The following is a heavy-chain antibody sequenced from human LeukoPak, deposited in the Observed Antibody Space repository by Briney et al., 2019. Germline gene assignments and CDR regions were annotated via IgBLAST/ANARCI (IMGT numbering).Heavy chain of an antibody. V-gene: IGHV6-1*01. CDR2: TYYRSKWFD. CDR3: ARARYCSGGSCYFGLDV. D-gene: IGHD2-15*01. J-gene: IGHJ6*02. Sequence: SQTLSLTCAISGDSVSSNSATWNWIRQSPSRGLEWLGRTYYRSKWFDDYAASVKSRIIINLDTSKNHFSLQLNSVTPEDTAICYCARARYCSGGSCYFGLDVWGQGTTVTVSS. CDR1: GDSVSSNSAT.